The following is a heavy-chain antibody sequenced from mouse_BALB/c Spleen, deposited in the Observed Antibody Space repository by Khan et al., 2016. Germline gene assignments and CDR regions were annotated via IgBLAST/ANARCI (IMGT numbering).Heavy chain of an antibody. CDR2: IWSDGST. CDR3: ARRDDGGGAMDY. D-gene: IGHD2-3*01. J-gene: IGHJ4*01. Sequence: QVQLKESGPGLVAHSQSLSITCTGSGFSLTSYGVHWVRQPPGKGLEWLVVIWSDGSTTYTSALKSRLSTSKDNSKSQVFLQMTSLLTDDTAMYYSARRDDGGGAMDYWGQGTSVTVSS. CDR1: GFSLTSYG. V-gene: IGHV2-6*02.